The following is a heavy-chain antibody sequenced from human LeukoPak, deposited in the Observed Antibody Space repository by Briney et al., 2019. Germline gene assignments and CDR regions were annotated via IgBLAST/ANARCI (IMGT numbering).Heavy chain of an antibody. V-gene: IGHV3-74*01. CDR3: ARGISYYERSGNHGYFDY. CDR1: GFSFSNYW. CDR2: ISGHASSK. D-gene: IGHD3-22*01. J-gene: IGHJ4*02. Sequence: PGGSLRLSCAVSGFSFSNYWMHWVRHVPGKGLVWVSRISGHASSKIYADSVKGRFTISRDNAKNTLYLQMDSLSAEDTAVYYCARGISYYERSGNHGYFDYWGQGTLVPVSS.